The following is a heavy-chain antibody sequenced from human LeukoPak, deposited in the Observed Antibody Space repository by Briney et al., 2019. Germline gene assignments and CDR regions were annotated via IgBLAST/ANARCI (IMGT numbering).Heavy chain of an antibody. CDR2: ISSNGGST. CDR1: GFTFSTYA. Sequence: GGSLRLSCSASGFTFSTYAMHWVRQAPGKGLEYVSAISSNGGSTYYADSVKGRFTISRDNSKSTLYLQMSSLRAEDTAVYYCVAGGLASSGWNYYYYGVDVWGQGTTVTVSS. V-gene: IGHV3-64D*09. CDR3: VAGGLASSGWNYYYYGVDV. D-gene: IGHD6-19*01. J-gene: IGHJ6*02.